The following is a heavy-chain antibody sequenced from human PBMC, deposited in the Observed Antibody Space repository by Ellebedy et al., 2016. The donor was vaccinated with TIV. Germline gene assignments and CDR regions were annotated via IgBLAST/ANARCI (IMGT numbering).Heavy chain of an antibody. CDR3: ARNPPTYNWVDS. J-gene: IGHJ5*01. Sequence: SETLSLTCTVSADSLSRSSYYWGWFRQPPGKGLDWIGNIYYSGDTDYSPSLKSRVTISVDTSKNQFSLNLRSVTAADTAVYYCARNPPTYNWVDSWGQGTLVIVSS. V-gene: IGHV4-39*01. CDR1: ADSLSRSSYY. CDR2: IYYSGDT.